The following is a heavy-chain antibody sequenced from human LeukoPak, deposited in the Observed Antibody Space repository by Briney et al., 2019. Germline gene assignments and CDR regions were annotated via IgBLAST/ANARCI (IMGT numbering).Heavy chain of an antibody. CDR2: INPDRGGT. Sequence: ASVKVSCKASGNTFSIYYIHWVRQAPGQGLEWMGWINPDRGGTNYAQKFRGRVTMTRDTAISTDYMELTRLGSDDTAVYFCARDSCGADCYSYYYYGMDVWGQGTTVTVSS. D-gene: IGHD2-21*02. V-gene: IGHV1-2*02. CDR3: ARDSCGADCYSYYYYGMDV. CDR1: GNTFSIYY. J-gene: IGHJ6*02.